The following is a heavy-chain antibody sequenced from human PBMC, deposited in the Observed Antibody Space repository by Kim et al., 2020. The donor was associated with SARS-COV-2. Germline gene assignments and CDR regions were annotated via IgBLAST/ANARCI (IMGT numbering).Heavy chain of an antibody. CDR2: INTDTGNP. D-gene: IGHD3-3*01. CDR1: GYTFTRHA. Sequence: ASVKVSCKASGYTFTRHAINWVRQAPGQGLEWMGWINTDTGNPTYAQGFTGRFVFSLDTSVSTAFLHISSLKAEDTAVYFCAREDPAYEDHWHFWGQGTL. CDR3: AREDPAYEDHWHF. J-gene: IGHJ4*02. V-gene: IGHV7-4-1*02.